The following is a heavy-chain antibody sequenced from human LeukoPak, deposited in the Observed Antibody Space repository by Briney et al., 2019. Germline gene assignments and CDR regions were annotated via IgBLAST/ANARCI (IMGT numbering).Heavy chain of an antibody. J-gene: IGHJ3*01. V-gene: IGHV1-3*03. CDR3: ASQGHLGAFHL. D-gene: IGHD3-16*01. CDR1: GYTFTTYT. Sequence: ASVKVSCKASGYTFTTYTMHWVRLAPGQSLEWMGWITGDGSTKYSGDFQARVTITGDTSANTAYMELNSLTSEDTAVYYCASQGHLGAFHLWGQGTMISVFS. CDR2: ITGDGST.